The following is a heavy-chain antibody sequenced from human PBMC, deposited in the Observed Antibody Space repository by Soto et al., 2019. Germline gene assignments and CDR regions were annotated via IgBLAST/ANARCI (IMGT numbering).Heavy chain of an antibody. Sequence: ASVKVSCKASGYTFTSYGISWVRQAPGQGLEWMGWISAYNGNTNYAQKLQGRVTMTTDTSTSTAYMELRSLRSDDTAVYYCARDVRVTTFITSPTMDVWGKGTTVTVSS. J-gene: IGHJ6*04. CDR2: ISAYNGNT. D-gene: IGHD4-17*01. CDR1: GYTFTSYG. V-gene: IGHV1-18*01. CDR3: ARDVRVTTFITSPTMDV.